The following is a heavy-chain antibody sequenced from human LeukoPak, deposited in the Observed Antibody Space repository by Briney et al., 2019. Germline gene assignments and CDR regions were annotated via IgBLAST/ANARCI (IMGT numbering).Heavy chain of an antibody. CDR2: IFRSGTT. D-gene: IGHD3-22*01. V-gene: IGHV4-34*12. J-gene: IGHJ4*02. Sequence: SETLSLTCAVYGGSFSGYYWSWIRQPPGKGLEWIGSIFRSGTTYYNPSLRSRVTISVDTSKNQFSLKLSSVTAADTAVYYCARDSRNYYDSSGRYYFDYWGQGTLVTVSS. CDR1: GGSFSGYY. CDR3: ARDSRNYYDSSGRYYFDY.